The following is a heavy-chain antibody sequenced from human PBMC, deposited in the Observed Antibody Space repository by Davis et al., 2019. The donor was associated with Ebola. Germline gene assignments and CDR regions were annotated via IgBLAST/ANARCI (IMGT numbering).Heavy chain of an antibody. V-gene: IGHV4-34*01. Sequence: GSLRLSCAVYGGSFSGYYWSWIRQPPGKGLEWIGEINHSGSTNYNPSLKSRVTISVDTSKNQFSLKLSSVTAADTAVYYCASTYGAGSYWYFEHWGQGTLITVSS. D-gene: IGHD3-10*01. CDR3: ASTYGAGSYWYFEH. CDR1: GGSFSGYY. CDR2: INHSGST. J-gene: IGHJ4*02.